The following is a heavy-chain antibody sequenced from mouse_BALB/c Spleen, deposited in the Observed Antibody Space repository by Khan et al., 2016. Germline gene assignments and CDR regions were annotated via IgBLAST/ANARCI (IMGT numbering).Heavy chain of an antibody. CDR3: ATSSSGYWYYFDY. V-gene: IGHV3-1*02. CDR1: GYSITSHYT. D-gene: IGHD3-1*01. Sequence: EVQLQESGPDLVKPSQSLSLTCTVTGYSITSHYTWHWIRHFPGNKLEWMGYINYSGSTNYNPSLKSRFSITRDTSKNQFFLQLGSVTTDDTANYYCATSSSGYWYYFDYWCQGTTLTVSS. J-gene: IGHJ2*01. CDR2: INYSGST.